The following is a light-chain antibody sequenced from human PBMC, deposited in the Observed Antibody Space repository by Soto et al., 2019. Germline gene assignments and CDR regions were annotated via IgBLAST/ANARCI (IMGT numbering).Light chain of an antibody. Sequence: QPVLTQSPSASASLGASVKLTCTLSSGHSSYAIAWHQQQPEKGPRYLMKFNRDGSHSKGDGIPDRFSGSSSGAERYLTISSLQSEDEADYYCQTWGTGGVVFSGGTQLTVL. V-gene: IGLV4-69*01. CDR2: FNRDGSH. CDR1: SGHSSYA. CDR3: QTWGTGGVV. J-gene: IGLJ2*01.